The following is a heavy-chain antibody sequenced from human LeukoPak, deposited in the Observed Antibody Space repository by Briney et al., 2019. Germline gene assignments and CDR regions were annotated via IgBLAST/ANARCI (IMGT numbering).Heavy chain of an antibody. D-gene: IGHD3-22*01. CDR1: GFTFSSYA. J-gene: IGHJ5*02. CDR2: ISGSGGST. Sequence: GGSLRLSCAASGFTFSSYAMSWVRQAPGKGLEWVSAISGSGGSTYYADSVKGRFTISRDNSKNTLYLQMNSLRAEDTAVYYCAKGTYYYDSSGYSSWGQGTLVTVSS. CDR3: AKGTYYYDSSGYSS. V-gene: IGHV3-23*01.